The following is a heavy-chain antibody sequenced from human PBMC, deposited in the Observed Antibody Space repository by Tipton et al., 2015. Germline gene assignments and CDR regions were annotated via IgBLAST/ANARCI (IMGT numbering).Heavy chain of an antibody. CDR1: GGSIRTYY. CDR3: ARDSATYSFFSC. Sequence: GLVKPSDTLSLKCTVSGGSIRTYYWSWIRQPPGKGLEWIGHIYYSGGTNYNPSLKSRVTISVDTAKKQFSLNLTSVTAADRAVYYSARDSATYSFFSCWGQRTLVTFSS. CDR2: IYYSGGT. D-gene: IGHD2-15*01. V-gene: IGHV4-59*01. J-gene: IGHJ4*02.